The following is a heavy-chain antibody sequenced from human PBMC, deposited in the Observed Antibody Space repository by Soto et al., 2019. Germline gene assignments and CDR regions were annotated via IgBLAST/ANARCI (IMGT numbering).Heavy chain of an antibody. Sequence: ASVKVSCKASGYTFTSYGISWARQAPGQGLEWMGWISAYNGNTNYAQKLQGRVTMTTDTSTSTAYMELRSLRSDDTAVYYCAREPGYAWLGYFDYWGQGTLVTVSS. CDR2: ISAYNGNT. J-gene: IGHJ4*02. V-gene: IGHV1-18*01. D-gene: IGHD3-22*01. CDR1: GYTFTSYG. CDR3: AREPGYAWLGYFDY.